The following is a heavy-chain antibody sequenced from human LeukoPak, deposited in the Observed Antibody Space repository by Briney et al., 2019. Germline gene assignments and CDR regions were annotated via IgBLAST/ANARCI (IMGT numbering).Heavy chain of an antibody. CDR3: AKVPDCSGGSCYFMPGGWFDP. D-gene: IGHD2-15*01. CDR1: GFTFSSYA. Sequence: GGSLRLSCAASGFTFSSYAMSWVRQAPGKGLEWVSAISGSGGSTYYAESVKGRFTISRDTSKNTLYLQMNRLRAEDTAVYYCAKVPDCSGGSCYFMPGGWFDPWGQGTLVTVSS. V-gene: IGHV3-23*01. CDR2: ISGSGGST. J-gene: IGHJ5*02.